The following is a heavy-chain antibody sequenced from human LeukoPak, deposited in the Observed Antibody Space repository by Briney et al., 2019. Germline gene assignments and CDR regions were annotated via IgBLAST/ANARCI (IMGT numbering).Heavy chain of an antibody. CDR2: IYTSGST. Sequence: SETLSLTCAVYGGSFSGYYWSWLRQPAGKGREGIGRIYTSGSTNYNPSLTSRVTISVDTSKNQFSLKLSSVTAADTAVYYCARDLYVRGVINGNWFDPWGQGTLVTVSS. CDR1: GGSFSGYY. CDR3: ARDLYVRGVINGNWFDP. V-gene: IGHV4-4*07. J-gene: IGHJ5*02. D-gene: IGHD3-10*01.